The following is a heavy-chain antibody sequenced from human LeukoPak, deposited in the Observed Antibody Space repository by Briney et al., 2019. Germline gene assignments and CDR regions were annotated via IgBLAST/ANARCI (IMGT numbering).Heavy chain of an antibody. CDR3: ARATIYCGGDCYQGALDI. D-gene: IGHD2-21*02. V-gene: IGHV4-39*07. CDR1: GGSISSTTYY. CDR2: IYYSGNT. J-gene: IGHJ3*02. Sequence: SETLSLTCIVSGGSISSTTYYWGWIRQPPGKRLEWIGSIYYSGNTYYNPSLKSRVTISVDTSKNQFSLNLNSVTAADTAVYYCARATIYCGGDCYQGALDIWGQGTMVTVSS.